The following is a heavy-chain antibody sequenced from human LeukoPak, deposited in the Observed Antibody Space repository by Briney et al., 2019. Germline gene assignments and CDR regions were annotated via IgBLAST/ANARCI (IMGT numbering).Heavy chain of an antibody. D-gene: IGHD3-3*01. CDR1: GGTFSSYT. J-gene: IGHJ5*02. Sequence: SVKVSCKASGGTFSSYTISWVRQAPGQGLEWMGIIIPILGIANYAQKFQGRVTITADKSTSTAYMELSSLRSEGTAVYYCASSADYDFWSGPYNWFDPWGQGTLVTVSS. V-gene: IGHV1-69*02. CDR3: ASSADYDFWSGPYNWFDP. CDR2: IIPILGIA.